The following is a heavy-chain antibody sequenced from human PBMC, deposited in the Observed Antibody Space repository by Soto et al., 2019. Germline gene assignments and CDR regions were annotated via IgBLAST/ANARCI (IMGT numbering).Heavy chain of an antibody. Sequence: SETLSLTCAVSGDSVSGYYWSWIRQPPGKGLEWIGYIYYSGSTNYNPSLKSRVTISVDTPKNQFSLKLTSVTAADTAVYYCARRGAGKSFDYWGQGTLVTVSS. CDR1: GDSVSGYY. CDR3: ARRGAGKSFDY. V-gene: IGHV4-59*08. CDR2: IYYSGST. J-gene: IGHJ4*02. D-gene: IGHD6-13*01.